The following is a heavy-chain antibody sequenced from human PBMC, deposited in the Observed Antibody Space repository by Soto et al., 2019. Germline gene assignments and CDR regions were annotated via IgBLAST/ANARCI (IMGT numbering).Heavy chain of an antibody. Sequence: ESGGGVVQPGRSLRLSCAASGFTFNSYGMHWVRQAPGNGLEWVAVISYDGSNKYYADSVKGRFTISRDNSKNTLYLQMNSLRAEDTAVYYCAKDGHYDYWSGYHYWGQGTLVTVSS. J-gene: IGHJ4*02. CDR2: ISYDGSNK. D-gene: IGHD3-3*01. CDR1: GFTFNSYG. CDR3: AKDGHYDYWSGYHY. V-gene: IGHV3-30*18.